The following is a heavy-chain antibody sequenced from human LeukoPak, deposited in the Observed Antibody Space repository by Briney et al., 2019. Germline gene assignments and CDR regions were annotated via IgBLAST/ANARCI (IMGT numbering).Heavy chain of an antibody. V-gene: IGHV1-69*06. D-gene: IGHD6-13*01. CDR1: GGTFSSYA. Sequence: SVTVSCKASGGTFSSYAISWVRQAPGQGLEWVGGIIPIFGTANYAQKFQGRVTITADKSTSTAYMELSSLKSEDTAVYYCARDYRLGSSSWPPEYFQHWGQGTLVTVSS. CDR2: IIPIFGTA. CDR3: ARDYRLGSSSWPPEYFQH. J-gene: IGHJ1*01.